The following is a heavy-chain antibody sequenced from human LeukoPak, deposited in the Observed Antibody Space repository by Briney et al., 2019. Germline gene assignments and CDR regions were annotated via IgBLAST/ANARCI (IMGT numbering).Heavy chain of an antibody. D-gene: IGHD4-17*01. J-gene: IGHJ4*02. CDR3: ARFGDYGEH. CDR1: GFTFSAYG. CDR2: ISANGSIT. V-gene: IGHV3-23*01. Sequence: GGSLRLSCAASGFTFSAYGMSWVRQAPGQGLEWVSGISANGSITFYARSVRGRFTISRDNPQNTLYLQMNSLRAEDSALYYCARFGDYGEHWGQGTLVTVSS.